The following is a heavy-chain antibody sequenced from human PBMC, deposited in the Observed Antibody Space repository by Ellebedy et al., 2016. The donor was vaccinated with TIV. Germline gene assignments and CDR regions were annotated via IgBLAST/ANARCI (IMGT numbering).Heavy chain of an antibody. CDR2: IDPSDSFT. D-gene: IGHD3-10*01. V-gene: IGHV5-10-1*01. CDR1: GYSFTSYW. Sequence: GESLKISCKGSGYSFTSYWISWVRQMPGKGLEWMGRIDPSDSFTNYSPSFQGHVTISADKSISTAYLQWSSLKASDTAMYYCARRPGGSYYYGMDVWGQGTTVTVYS. CDR3: ARRPGGSYYYGMDV. J-gene: IGHJ6*02.